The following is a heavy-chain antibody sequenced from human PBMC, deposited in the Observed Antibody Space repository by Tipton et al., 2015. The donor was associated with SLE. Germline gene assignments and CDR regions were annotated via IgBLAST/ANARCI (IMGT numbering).Heavy chain of an antibody. V-gene: IGHV4-61*09. J-gene: IGHJ4*02. D-gene: IGHD1-26*01. CDR3: AREWGY. Sequence: TLSLTCTVSGGSISSGSYYWSWIRQPAGKGLEWIGYIYTSGSTNYNPSLKSRVTISVDTSKNQFSLKLNSVTAADTAVYYCAREWGYWGQGTLVTVSS. CDR1: GGSISSGSYY. CDR2: IYTSGST.